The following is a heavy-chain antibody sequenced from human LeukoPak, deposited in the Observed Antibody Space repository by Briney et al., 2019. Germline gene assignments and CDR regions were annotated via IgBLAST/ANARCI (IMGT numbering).Heavy chain of an antibody. Sequence: ASVKVSCKASGYIFTSYGVTWVRQAPGQGLEWMGRITTFNDRTVLAEKFRGRVTLNTDTATAYLTLRKLRSDDTAVYYCARSGSSSWSSLLDYWGQGSLVIVSS. CDR2: ITTFNDRT. CDR1: GYIFTSYG. V-gene: IGHV1-18*04. J-gene: IGHJ4*02. CDR3: ARSGSSSWSSLLDY. D-gene: IGHD6-13*01.